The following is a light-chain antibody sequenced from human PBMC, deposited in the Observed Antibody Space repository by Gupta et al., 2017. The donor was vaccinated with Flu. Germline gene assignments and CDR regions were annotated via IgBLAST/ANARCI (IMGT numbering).Light chain of an antibody. CDR1: PGISSY. CDR3: QQCYIYPLT. J-gene: IGKJ4*01. V-gene: IGKV1-8*01. Sequence: TVDTVTITCRASPGISSYLAWYQQQPGKAPKLLIYTASTLQTGVPSRFSGSGSGTEFTLPISSLQSDDFATYYCQQCYIYPLTFGGGPKVEI. CDR2: TAS.